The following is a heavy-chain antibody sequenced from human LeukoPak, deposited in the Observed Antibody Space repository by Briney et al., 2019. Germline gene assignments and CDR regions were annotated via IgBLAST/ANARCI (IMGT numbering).Heavy chain of an antibody. CDR2: ISGSGGST. CDR3: AKRGEYCSSTSCFYYYYYMDV. Sequence: PGGSLRLSCAASGFTFSSYAMSGVRQAPGKGLEWVSAISGSGGSTYYADSVKGRFTISRDNSKNTLYLQMNSLRAEDTAVYYCAKRGEYCSSTSCFYYYYYMDVWGKGTTVTVSS. V-gene: IGHV3-23*01. CDR1: GFTFSSYA. D-gene: IGHD2-2*01. J-gene: IGHJ6*03.